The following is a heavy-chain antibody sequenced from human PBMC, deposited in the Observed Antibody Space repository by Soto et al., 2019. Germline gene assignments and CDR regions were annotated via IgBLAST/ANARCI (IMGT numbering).Heavy chain of an antibody. V-gene: IGHV3-33*01. J-gene: IGHJ6*02. Sequence: SLRLSCAASGFTFSSYGMHWVRQAPGKGLEWVAVIWYDGSNKYYADSVKGRFTISRDNSKNTLYLQMNSLRAEDTAVYYCARDLDSYGMNYYGMDVWGPGTTVTVSS. D-gene: IGHD5-18*01. CDR1: GFTFSSYG. CDR2: IWYDGSNK. CDR3: ARDLDSYGMNYYGMDV.